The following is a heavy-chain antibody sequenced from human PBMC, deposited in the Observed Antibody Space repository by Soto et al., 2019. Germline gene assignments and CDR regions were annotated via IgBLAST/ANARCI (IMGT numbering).Heavy chain of an antibody. J-gene: IGHJ4*02. CDR1: GFTFSSYA. D-gene: IGHD2-21*02. CDR3: AKYQVVVTAIWNY. Sequence: ASSLRLSCAASGFTFSSYAMSWVPQAPGKGLEWVSAISGSGGSTYYADSVKGRFTISRDNSKNTLYLQMNSLRAEDTAIYYCAKYQVVVTAIWNYWGQGTVVTVSS. CDR2: ISGSGGST. V-gene: IGHV3-23*01.